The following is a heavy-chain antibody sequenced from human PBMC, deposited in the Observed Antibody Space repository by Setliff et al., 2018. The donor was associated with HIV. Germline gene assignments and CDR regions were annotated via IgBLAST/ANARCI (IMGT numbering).Heavy chain of an antibody. CDR2: IYYSGST. CDR3: ARVGSVGYYRFFDY. D-gene: IGHD1-26*01. Sequence: PSETLSLTCTVSGGSIRSGNYYCSWIRQHPGKGLEWIGNIYYSGSTYYNPSLKSRVTISVDTSKNQFSLKLSSVTAADTAVYYCARVGSVGYYRFFDYWGQGALVTVSS. CDR1: GGSIRSGNYY. J-gene: IGHJ4*02. V-gene: IGHV4-31*03.